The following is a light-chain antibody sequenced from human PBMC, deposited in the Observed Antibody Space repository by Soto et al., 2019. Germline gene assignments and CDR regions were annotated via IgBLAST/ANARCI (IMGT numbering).Light chain of an antibody. CDR2: EVS. CDR1: SSDDGGYNY. Sequence: QSALTQPASVSGSPGQSITISCTGTSSDDGGYNYVSWYQQHPGKAPKLMIYEVSNRPSGVSNRFSGSKSGNTASLTISRLQAEDEADYYCSSYTSSSTLLYLFGTGTKLTVL. J-gene: IGLJ1*01. CDR3: SSYTSSSTLLYL. V-gene: IGLV2-14*01.